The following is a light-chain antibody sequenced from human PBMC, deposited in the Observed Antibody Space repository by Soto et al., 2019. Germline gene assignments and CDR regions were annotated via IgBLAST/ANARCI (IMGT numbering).Light chain of an antibody. V-gene: IGLV2-14*01. CDR2: EVS. CDR3: SSYTNTTTL. Sequence: QSALTQPASVSGSPGQSITISCTGTTSDVGAYDYVSWYQQHPGEAPKLMIFEVSNRPSRVSDRFSGSKSGNTASLTISGLQSEDEADYYCSSYTNTTTLFGSGTKLTVL. J-gene: IGLJ1*01. CDR1: TSDVGAYDY.